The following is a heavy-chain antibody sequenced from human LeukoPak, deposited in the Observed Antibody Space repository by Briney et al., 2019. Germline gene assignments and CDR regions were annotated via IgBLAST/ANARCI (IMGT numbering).Heavy chain of an antibody. CDR3: ARDQAWDDYGDPYYFDY. D-gene: IGHD4-17*01. CDR1: GGSISSSSYY. CDR2: IYYSGST. V-gene: IGHV4-39*07. J-gene: IGHJ4*02. Sequence: PSETLSLTCTVSGGSISSSSYYWGWIRQPPGKGLEWIGSIYYSGSTYYNPSLKSRVTISVDTSKNQFSLKLSSVTAADTAVYYCARDQAWDDYGDPYYFDYWGQGTLVTVSS.